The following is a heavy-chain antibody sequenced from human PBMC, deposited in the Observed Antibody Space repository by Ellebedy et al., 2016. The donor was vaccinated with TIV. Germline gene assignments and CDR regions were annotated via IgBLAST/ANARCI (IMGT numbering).Heavy chain of an antibody. CDR3: ARAREDWYFDL. CDR1: GYTFTNYD. Sequence: AASVKVSCKASGYTFTNYDINWVRQATGQGLEWMGWMNPNNGDTVHAQKFQGRVTMTRDTSITTAYMELGSLRSEDTAVYYCARAREDWYFDLWGRGTLVTVSS. J-gene: IGHJ2*01. V-gene: IGHV1-8*01. CDR2: MNPNNGDT.